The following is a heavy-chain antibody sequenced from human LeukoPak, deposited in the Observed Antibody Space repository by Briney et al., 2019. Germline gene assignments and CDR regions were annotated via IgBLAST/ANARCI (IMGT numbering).Heavy chain of an antibody. D-gene: IGHD3-22*01. Sequence: GGSLRLSCAASGSTFSDYYMSWIRQAPGKGLEWVSYISSSGSTIYYADSVKGRFTISRDNAKNSLYLQMNSLRAEDTAVYYCARVTYDSSGYPTGYFDYWGQGTLVTVSS. CDR3: ARVTYDSSGYPTGYFDY. V-gene: IGHV3-11*01. CDR1: GSTFSDYY. J-gene: IGHJ4*02. CDR2: ISSSGSTI.